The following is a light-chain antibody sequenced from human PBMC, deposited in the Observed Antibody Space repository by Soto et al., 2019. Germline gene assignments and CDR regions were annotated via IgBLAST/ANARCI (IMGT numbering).Light chain of an antibody. CDR2: DDT. V-gene: IGLV3-21*02. CDR3: QVWDSDSDPSYV. J-gene: IGLJ1*01. Sequence: SYELTQPPSVSVAPGQTARITCGGNNIGAYSVYWYQQKPGQAPVLVVYDDTNRPSGIPGRFSGSNSGNTATLTISRVEAGDEAAYYCQVWDSDSDPSYVFGGGTQGTVL. CDR1: NIGAYS.